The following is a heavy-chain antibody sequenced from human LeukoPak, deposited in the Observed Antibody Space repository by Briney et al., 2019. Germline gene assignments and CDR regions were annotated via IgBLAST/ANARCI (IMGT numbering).Heavy chain of an antibody. Sequence: ASVKVSCKASGYTFTGYYMHWVRQAPGQGLEWMGRINPNSGGTNYAQKFQGRVTMTRDTSISTAYMELSRLRSDDTAVYYCARGPPAYCSGGSCYRTEYFQHWGQGTLVTVSS. V-gene: IGHV1-2*06. CDR3: ARGPPAYCSGGSCYRTEYFQH. CDR2: INPNSGGT. CDR1: GYTFTGYY. J-gene: IGHJ1*01. D-gene: IGHD2-15*01.